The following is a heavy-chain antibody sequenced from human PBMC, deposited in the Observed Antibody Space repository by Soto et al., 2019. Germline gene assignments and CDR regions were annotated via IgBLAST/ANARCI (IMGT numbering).Heavy chain of an antibody. D-gene: IGHD1-7*01. Sequence: GGSLRLSCAASGFTFSSYGMHWVRQAPGKGLEWVAVIWYDGSNKYYADSVKGRFTISRDNSKNTLYLQMNSLRAEDTAVYYCAGTTSHQWYYMDVWGKGTTVTVSS. CDR1: GFTFSSYG. CDR2: IWYDGSNK. V-gene: IGHV3-33*01. CDR3: AGTTSHQWYYMDV. J-gene: IGHJ6*03.